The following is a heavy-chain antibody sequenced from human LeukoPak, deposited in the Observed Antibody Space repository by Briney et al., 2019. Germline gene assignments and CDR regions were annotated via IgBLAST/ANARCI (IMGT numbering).Heavy chain of an antibody. D-gene: IGHD3-10*01. Sequence: GGSLRLSCAVSGFPFITYNMNWVRQAPGKGLEWVSYIDSSSSTIYYADSVKGRFTISRDNSKNTLYLQMNSLRAEDTAIYYCAKVTYGSGTYGAFDSWGQGTLVTVSS. CDR1: GFPFITYN. CDR2: IDSSSSTI. V-gene: IGHV3-48*01. J-gene: IGHJ4*02. CDR3: AKVTYGSGTYGAFDS.